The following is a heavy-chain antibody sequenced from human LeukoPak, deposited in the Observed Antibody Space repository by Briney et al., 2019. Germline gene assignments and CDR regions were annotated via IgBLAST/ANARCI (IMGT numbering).Heavy chain of an antibody. CDR1: GGSISSYY. Sequence: PSETLSLTCTVSGGSISSYYWSWIRQPPGKGLEWIGYIYYSGSTNYNPSLKSRVTISVDTSKNQFSLKLSPVTAADTAVYYCATLGNSGNYYYMDVWGKGTTVTVSS. J-gene: IGHJ6*03. V-gene: IGHV4-59*01. CDR2: IYYSGST. CDR3: ATLGNSGNYYYMDV. D-gene: IGHD4-23*01.